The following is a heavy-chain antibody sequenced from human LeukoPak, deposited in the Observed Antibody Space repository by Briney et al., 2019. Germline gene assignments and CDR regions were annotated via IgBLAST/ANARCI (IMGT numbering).Heavy chain of an antibody. CDR3: AKVVNNWNDWSLFDY. CDR2: ISGSGGST. J-gene: IGHJ4*02. D-gene: IGHD1-20*01. CDR1: GFTFSSYA. V-gene: IGHV3-23*01. Sequence: PGGSLRLSCAASGFTFSSYAMSWVRQAPGKGLEWVSAISGSGGSTYYADSVKGRFTISRDNSKNTLYLQMNSLRAEDTAVYYCAKVVNNWNDWSLFDYWGQGTLVTVSS.